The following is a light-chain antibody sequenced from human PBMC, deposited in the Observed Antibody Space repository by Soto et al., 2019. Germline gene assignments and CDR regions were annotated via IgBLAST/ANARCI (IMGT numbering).Light chain of an antibody. J-gene: IGKJ4*01. CDR1: QSISSW. CDR2: KAS. Sequence: DIQMTQSPSTLSASVGDRVTITCRASQSISSWLAWYHQKPGKAPKLLIYKASSLESGVPSRFSGSGSGTEFTLTISSLQPDDFATYYCQQYNSYSPSLTFGGGTKVEIK. V-gene: IGKV1-5*03. CDR3: QQYNSYSPSLT.